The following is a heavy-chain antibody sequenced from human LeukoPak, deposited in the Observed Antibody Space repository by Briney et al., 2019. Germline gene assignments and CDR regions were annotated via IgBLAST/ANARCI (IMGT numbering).Heavy chain of an antibody. V-gene: IGHV5-51*01. CDR2: IYPGDSDT. CDR3: ARSYDLASFDY. CDR1: GYRFTKYW. Sequence: GESLKISCKGSGYRFTKYWIGWVRQMPGKGLEWMGIIYPGDSDTRYSPSFQGQVTISADKSIGTAYLQWSSLKASDTAMYYCARSYDLASFDYWAREPWSPSPQ. D-gene: IGHD3-3*01. J-gene: IGHJ4*02.